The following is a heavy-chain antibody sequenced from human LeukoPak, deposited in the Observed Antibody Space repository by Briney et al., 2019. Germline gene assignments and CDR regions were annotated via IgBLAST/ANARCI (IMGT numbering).Heavy chain of an antibody. V-gene: IGHV1-2*02. CDR2: INPNSGGT. CDR1: GYTFTGYY. J-gene: IGHJ6*03. CDR3: GRGARPPHYYYYMDV. D-gene: IGHD5-12*01. Sequence: ASVKVSCKASGYTFTGYYIHWVRQAPGQGLEWMGWINPNSGGTNYVQKFQGRVTMTRDTSISTAYMELSRLRSDDTAVYYCGRGARPPHYYYYMDVWGKGTTVTVSS.